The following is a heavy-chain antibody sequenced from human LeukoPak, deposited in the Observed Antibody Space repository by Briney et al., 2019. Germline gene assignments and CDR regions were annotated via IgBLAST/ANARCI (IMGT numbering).Heavy chain of an antibody. D-gene: IGHD2-8*01. CDR3: ARGYCTNGVCSSDYFDY. J-gene: IGHJ4*02. Sequence: PSQTLSLTCTVSGGSISSGGYYWNWIRQHPGKGLEWIGYIYNSGSTHYNPSLKSRSTISVDTSKNQFSLKLSSVTAADTAVYYCARGYCTNGVCSSDYFDYWGQGTLVTVSS. CDR1: GGSISSGGYY. V-gene: IGHV4-31*03. CDR2: IYNSGST.